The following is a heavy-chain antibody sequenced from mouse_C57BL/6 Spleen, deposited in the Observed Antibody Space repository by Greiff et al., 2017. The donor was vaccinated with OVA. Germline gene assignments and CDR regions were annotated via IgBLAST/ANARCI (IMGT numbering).Heavy chain of an antibody. V-gene: IGHV1-9*01. Sequence: VQLQQSGAELMKPGASVKLSCKATGYTFTGYWIEWVKQRPGHGLEWIGEILPGSGSTTYNEKFKGKATFTAYTSANTAYMQLSSLTTEDSAIYYCAIYYYGEEPHYFDDWGKGTTLTVSS. CDR1: GYTFTGYW. D-gene: IGHD1-1*01. J-gene: IGHJ2*01. CDR3: AIYYYGEEPHYFDD. CDR2: ILPGSGST.